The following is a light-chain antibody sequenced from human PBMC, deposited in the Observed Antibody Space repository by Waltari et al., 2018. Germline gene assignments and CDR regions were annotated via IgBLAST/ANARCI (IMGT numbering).Light chain of an antibody. Sequence: AIRITQSPSSLSASTGDRVTITCRASQGISSYLAWYQQKPGKAPKLLIYAASTLQSGVPSRFSGSGSGTDFTLTISCLQSEDFATYYCQQYYSYQWTFGQGTKVEIK. CDR2: AAS. J-gene: IGKJ1*01. CDR1: QGISSY. V-gene: IGKV1-8*01. CDR3: QQYYSYQWT.